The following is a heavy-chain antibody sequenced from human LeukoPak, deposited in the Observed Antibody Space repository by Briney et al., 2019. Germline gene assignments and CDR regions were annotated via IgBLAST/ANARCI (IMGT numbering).Heavy chain of an antibody. J-gene: IGHJ1*01. Sequence: GSLRLSCAASGFTFSSYWMHWVRQAPGKGLVRVSRINTDGSSTNYADSVKGRFTISRDNAKNTLLLQMNSLRVEDTAVYYCARTASYSGNYYGYFQYWGQGTLVTVSS. V-gene: IGHV3-74*01. D-gene: IGHD1-26*01. CDR1: GFTFSSYW. CDR2: INTDGSST. CDR3: ARTASYSGNYYGYFQY.